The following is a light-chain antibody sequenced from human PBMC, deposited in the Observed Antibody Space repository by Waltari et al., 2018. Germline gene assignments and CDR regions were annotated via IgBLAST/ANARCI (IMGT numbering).Light chain of an antibody. CDR3: HHRSNRPYT. CDR1: QSVITY. CDR2: DAS. J-gene: IGKJ2*01. V-gene: IGKV3-11*01. Sequence: EIVLTQSPATLSLSPGERANLSCRASQSVITYLAWYQQKPGQAPRLLIYDASNRATVIPARFSGSGSGTDFTLTLSSREPEDCAVYYCHHRSNRPYTLGQRTKLEIK.